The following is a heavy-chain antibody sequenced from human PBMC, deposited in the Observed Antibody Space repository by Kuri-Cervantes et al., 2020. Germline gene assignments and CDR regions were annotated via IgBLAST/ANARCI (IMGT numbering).Heavy chain of an antibody. D-gene: IGHD3-3*01. CDR2: IYYSGST. V-gene: IGHV4-28*01. Sequence: LRLSCAVSGYSISSSNWWGWIRQPPGKGLEWIGYIYYSGSTYYNPSLKSRVTMSVDTSKNQFSLKLSSVTAADTAVYYCARLVEVEVVVPAAIPSGNDFWSGYSLFFDYWGQGTLVTVSS. CDR3: ARLVEVEVVVPAAIPSGNDFWSGYSLFFDY. CDR1: GYSISSSNW. J-gene: IGHJ4*02.